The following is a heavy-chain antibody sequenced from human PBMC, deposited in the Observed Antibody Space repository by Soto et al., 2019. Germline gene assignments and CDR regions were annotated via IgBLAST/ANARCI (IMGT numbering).Heavy chain of an antibody. J-gene: IGHJ6*02. CDR2: IIPIFGTA. D-gene: IGHD6-13*01. CDR3: AREVAAAAHYYCYGMDV. CDR1: GGTFSSYA. Sequence: SVMVPCKASGGTFSSYAISWVRQAPGQGLEWMGGIIPIFGTANYAQKLQGRVTITADESTSTAYMELSSLRSEDTAVYYCAREVAAAAHYYCYGMDVGGQGTTVTVSS. V-gene: IGHV1-69*01.